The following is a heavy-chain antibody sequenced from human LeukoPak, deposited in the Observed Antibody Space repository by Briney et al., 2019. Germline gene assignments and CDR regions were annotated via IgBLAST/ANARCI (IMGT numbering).Heavy chain of an antibody. D-gene: IGHD1-1*01. CDR1: GGSISSSGYY. V-gene: IGHV4-39*01. J-gene: IGHJ4*02. CDR2: INQSRKT. Sequence: PSETLSLTCTVSGGSISSSGYYWDWIRQPPGKGLEWIGSINQSRKTYYEPSLKSRVTISVDTSKTQFSLELRTVTAADTAVYYCARKKLVARGYFDYWGQGALVTVSS. CDR3: ARKKLVARGYFDY.